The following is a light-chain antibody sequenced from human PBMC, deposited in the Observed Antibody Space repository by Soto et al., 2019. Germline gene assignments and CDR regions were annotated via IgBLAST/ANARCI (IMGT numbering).Light chain of an antibody. Sequence: DTQMTQSPSALSASVGDRVTITCRASQIIDNWLAWYQQKAGKAPKLLIYKASNLQSGVPSRFRCSGYGTEFTLTISNLQPEDSATYYCQEYNSHFGGGTKVEIK. V-gene: IGKV1-5*03. CDR2: KAS. CDR3: QEYNSH. CDR1: QIIDNW. J-gene: IGKJ4*01.